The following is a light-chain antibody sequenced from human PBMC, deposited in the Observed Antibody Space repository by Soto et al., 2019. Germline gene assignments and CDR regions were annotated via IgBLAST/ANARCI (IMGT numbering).Light chain of an antibody. CDR2: GAS. CDR3: QQHNGYSERM. Sequence: DIQMTQSPSTLSGSAGDRFTSSCRSSQSISTWLAWYQQKPGKAPKLLIYGASSLASGVPSRFSGSGSGTEFTLTISSLQPDDFATYYCQQHNGYSERMFGQGTKVDIK. V-gene: IGKV1-5*01. J-gene: IGKJ1*01. CDR1: QSISTW.